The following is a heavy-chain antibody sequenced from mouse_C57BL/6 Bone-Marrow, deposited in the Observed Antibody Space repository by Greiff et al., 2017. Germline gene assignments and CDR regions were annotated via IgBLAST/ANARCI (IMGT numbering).Heavy chain of an antibody. CDR2: FHPYNDDT. CDR3: AIPIYDGYYWFAY. Sequence: VQLQQSGAELVKPGASVKMSCKASGYTFTTYPIEWMKQNHGKSLEWIGNFHPYNDDTKYNEKFKGKATLTVEKSSSTVYLELSRLTSDDSAVYDCAIPIYDGYYWFAYWGQGTLVTVSA. V-gene: IGHV1-47*01. J-gene: IGHJ3*01. CDR1: GYTFTTYP. D-gene: IGHD2-3*01.